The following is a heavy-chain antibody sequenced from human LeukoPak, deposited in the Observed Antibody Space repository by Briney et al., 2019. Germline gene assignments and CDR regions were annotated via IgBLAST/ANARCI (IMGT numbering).Heavy chain of an antibody. CDR3: ARGYYDFWSGPSDAFDI. V-gene: IGHV3-11*01. D-gene: IGHD3-3*01. J-gene: IGHJ3*02. CDR1: GFTFSDYY. Sequence: GGSLRLSCAASGFTFSDYYMSWICQAPGKGLEWVSYISSSGSTIYYADSVKGRFTISRDNAKNSLYLQMNSLRAEDTAVYYCARGYYDFWSGPSDAFDIWGQGTMVTVSS. CDR2: ISSSGSTI.